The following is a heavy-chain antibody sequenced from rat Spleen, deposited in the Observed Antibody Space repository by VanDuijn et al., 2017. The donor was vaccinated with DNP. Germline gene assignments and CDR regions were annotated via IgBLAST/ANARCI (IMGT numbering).Heavy chain of an antibody. CDR3: VRPYYYDGSFPAY. D-gene: IGHD1-12*02. V-gene: IGHV5-22*01. CDR1: GFTFSDYY. J-gene: IGHJ3*01. Sequence: EVQLVESGGGLVQPGRSLKLSCAASGFTFSDYYMAWVRQAPTKGLEWVAYIRYDGGSTKYGDSVKGRFTISRDNAKSTLYLQINGLRSEDMATYYCVRPYYYDGSFPAYWGQGTLVTVSS. CDR2: IRYDGGST.